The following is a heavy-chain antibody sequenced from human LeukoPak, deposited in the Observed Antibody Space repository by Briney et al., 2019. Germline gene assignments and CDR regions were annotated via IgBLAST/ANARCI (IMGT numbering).Heavy chain of an antibody. CDR1: GFTFSSYA. CDR2: ISASGGTS. V-gene: IGHV3-23*01. Sequence: GGSLRLSCAASGFTFSSYAMSWVRQAPGKGLEWVSVISASGGTSYYANSVKGRFTISRDSSKSTLYLHMSSLRAEDTAVYFCAKQGPYTACPDFDSWGQGTLVTVSS. D-gene: IGHD2-2*02. CDR3: AKQGPYTACPDFDS. J-gene: IGHJ4*02.